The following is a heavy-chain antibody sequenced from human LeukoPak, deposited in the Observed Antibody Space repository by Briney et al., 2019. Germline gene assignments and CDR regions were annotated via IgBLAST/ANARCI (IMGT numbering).Heavy chain of an antibody. Sequence: GGSLRLSCAASGFTFSSYAMHWVRQAPGMGLEWVAVISYDGSNKYYADSVKGRFTISRDNSKNTLYLQMNSLRAEDTAVYYCARGGGAPYSYGLYFDYWGQGTLVTVSS. CDR3: ARGGGAPYSYGLYFDY. V-gene: IGHV3-30*04. CDR1: GFTFSSYA. D-gene: IGHD5-18*01. CDR2: ISYDGSNK. J-gene: IGHJ4*02.